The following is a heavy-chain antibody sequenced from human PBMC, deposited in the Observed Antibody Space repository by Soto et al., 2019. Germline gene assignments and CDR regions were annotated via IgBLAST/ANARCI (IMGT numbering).Heavy chain of an antibody. D-gene: IGHD3-3*01. CDR2: ISGSGGST. Sequence: PGGSLRLSCAASGFTFSSYAMSWVRQAPGKGLEWVSAISGSGGSTYYADSVKGRFTISRDNSKNTLYLQMNSLRAEDTAVYYCAKAYDFWSGYYSTNWSDPWGQGTLVTVSS. V-gene: IGHV3-23*01. CDR3: AKAYDFWSGYYSTNWSDP. J-gene: IGHJ5*02. CDR1: GFTFSSYA.